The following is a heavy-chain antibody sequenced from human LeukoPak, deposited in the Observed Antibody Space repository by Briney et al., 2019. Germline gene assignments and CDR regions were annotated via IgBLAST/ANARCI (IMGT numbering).Heavy chain of an antibody. J-gene: IGHJ4*02. D-gene: IGHD3-22*01. V-gene: IGHV4-34*01. CDR3: ARIPRYYYDSRNYFDY. Sequence: PSETLSLTCAVYGVSFSGYYWSWIRQPPGKGLEWIGEINHSGSTNYNPSLKSRVTISVDTSKNQFSLKLSSVTAADTAVYYCARIPRYYYDSRNYFDYWGQGTLVTVSS. CDR2: INHSGST. CDR1: GVSFSGYY.